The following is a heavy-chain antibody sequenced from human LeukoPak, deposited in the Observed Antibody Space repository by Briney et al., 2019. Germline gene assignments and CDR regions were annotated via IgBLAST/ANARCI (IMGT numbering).Heavy chain of an antibody. D-gene: IGHD5-12*01. CDR1: GFTFSSYA. CDR3: AKDGTRYGGYAQYFQH. V-gene: IGHV3-23*01. J-gene: IGHJ1*01. CDR2: ISGSGGST. Sequence: GGSLRLSCAASGFTFSSYAMSWVRQAPGKGLEWVSAISGSGGSTYYADSEKGRFTISRDNSKNTLYLQMNSLRAEDTAVYYCAKDGTRYGGYAQYFQHWGQGTLVTVSS.